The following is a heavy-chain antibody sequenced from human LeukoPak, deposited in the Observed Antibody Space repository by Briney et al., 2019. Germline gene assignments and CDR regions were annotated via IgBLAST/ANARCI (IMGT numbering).Heavy chain of an antibody. CDR1: GGSISSSSFF. D-gene: IGHD6-6*01. J-gene: IGHJ4*02. V-gene: IGHV4-61*05. Sequence: SETLSLTCTVSGGSISSSSFFWGWIRQPPGKGLEWIRYIYYSGSTNYNPSLKSRVTISVDTSKNQFSLKLSSVTAADTAVYYCARRGSSSSLDYWGQGTLVTVSS. CDR3: ARRGSSSSLDY. CDR2: IYYSGST.